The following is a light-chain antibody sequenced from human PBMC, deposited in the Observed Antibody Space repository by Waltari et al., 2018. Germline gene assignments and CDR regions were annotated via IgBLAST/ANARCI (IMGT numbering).Light chain of an antibody. Sequence: AIRITQSPSSLSAPTGDRVTITCRARQGISSYLAWFQQKPGKAPKLLIYAAATLQSGGPSRFSGSGSGTDFTLTISCLQSEDFATDYCQQYYSYPRTFGQGTKVEIK. CDR3: QQYYSYPRT. CDR2: AAA. J-gene: IGKJ1*01. CDR1: QGISSY. V-gene: IGKV1-8*01.